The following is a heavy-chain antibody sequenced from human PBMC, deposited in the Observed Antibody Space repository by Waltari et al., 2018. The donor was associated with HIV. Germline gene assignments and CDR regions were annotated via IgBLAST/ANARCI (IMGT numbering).Heavy chain of an antibody. Sequence: QVQLQESGPGLVKPSGTLSLTCAVSGGSIGSSNWWSWVRQPPGRGLEWIGEIYHSGSTDYNPSLKSRVTISVDKSKNQFSLKLSSVTAADTAVYYCARAPEVLYSSSWSMYYYYGMDVWGQGTTVTVSS. CDR2: IYHSGST. D-gene: IGHD6-13*01. J-gene: IGHJ6*02. CDR3: ARAPEVLYSSSWSMYYYYGMDV. V-gene: IGHV4-4*02. CDR1: GGSIGSSNW.